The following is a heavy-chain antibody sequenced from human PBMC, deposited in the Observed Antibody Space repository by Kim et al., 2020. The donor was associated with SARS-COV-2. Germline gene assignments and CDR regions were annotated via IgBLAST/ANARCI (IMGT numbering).Heavy chain of an antibody. CDR1: GYTFTSYY. D-gene: IGHD3-9*01. CDR2: INPSGGST. V-gene: IGHV1-46*01. Sequence: ASVKVSCKASGYTFTSYYMHWVRQAPGQGLEWMGIINPSGGSTSYAQKFQGRVTMTRDTSTSTVYMELSSLRSEDTAVYYCAREVQMENYDILTYLYYYYGMDVWGQGTTVTVSS. J-gene: IGHJ6*02. CDR3: AREVQMENYDILTYLYYYYGMDV.